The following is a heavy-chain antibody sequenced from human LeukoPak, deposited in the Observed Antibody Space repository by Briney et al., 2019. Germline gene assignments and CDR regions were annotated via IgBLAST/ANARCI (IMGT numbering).Heavy chain of an antibody. CDR1: GFTFTSYS. J-gene: IGHJ3*02. CDR2: INTDGRYK. Sequence: PGGSLTLSCAASGFTFTSYSMHWVRQTPGEGLEWDSSINTDGRYKLYADSVKGRFTISRDDAKNSLYLQMNSLRVEDTALYYCARGDDFWGDRDAFDIWGQGTMVTVSS. D-gene: IGHD3-3*01. V-gene: IGHV3-21*01. CDR3: ARGDDFWGDRDAFDI.